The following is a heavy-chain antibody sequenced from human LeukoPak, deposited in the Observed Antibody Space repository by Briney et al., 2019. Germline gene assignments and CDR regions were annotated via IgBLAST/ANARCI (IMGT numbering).Heavy chain of an antibody. CDR3: ARGSSLRYFDWLLQAPDY. CDR2: INHSGST. D-gene: IGHD3-9*01. J-gene: IGHJ4*02. V-gene: IGHV4-34*01. Sequence: PSETLSLTCAVYGGSFSGYYWSWIRHPPGTGLEWIGEINHSGSTNSNPSHKSRVTISVDSSKTQFSLKLSSVTAADTAVYYCARGSSLRYFDWLLQAPDYWGQGTLVTVSS. CDR1: GGSFSGYY.